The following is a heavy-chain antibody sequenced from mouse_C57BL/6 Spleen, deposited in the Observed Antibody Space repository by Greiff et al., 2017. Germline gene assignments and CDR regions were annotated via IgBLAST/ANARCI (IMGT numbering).Heavy chain of an antibody. D-gene: IGHD1-1*01. Sequence: QVHVKQSGPGLVQPSQSLSITCTVSGFSLTSYGVHWVRQSPGKGLEWLGVIWRGGSTDYNAAFMSRLSITKDNSKSQVFFKMNSLQADDTAIYYGAKRGNYGSSYGYFDVWGTGTTVTVSS. CDR1: GFSLTSYG. J-gene: IGHJ1*03. V-gene: IGHV2-5*01. CDR2: IWRGGST. CDR3: AKRGNYGSSYGYFDV.